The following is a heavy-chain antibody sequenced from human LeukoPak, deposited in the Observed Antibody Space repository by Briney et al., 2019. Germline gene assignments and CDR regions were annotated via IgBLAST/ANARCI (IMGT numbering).Heavy chain of an antibody. Sequence: ASVKVSCKASGGTFSSYAISWVRQAPGQGLEWMGGFDPEDGETIYAQKFQGRVTMTEDTSTDTAYMELSSLRSEDTAVYYCATIGTRMTTEYYFDYWGQGTLVTVSS. V-gene: IGHV1-24*01. CDR3: ATIGTRMTTEYYFDY. D-gene: IGHD4-17*01. CDR1: GGTFSSYA. J-gene: IGHJ4*02. CDR2: FDPEDGET.